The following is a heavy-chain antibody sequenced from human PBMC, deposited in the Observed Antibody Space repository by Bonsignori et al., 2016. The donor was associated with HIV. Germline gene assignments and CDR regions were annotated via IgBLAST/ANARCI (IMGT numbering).Heavy chain of an antibody. D-gene: IGHD3-16*01. CDR3: AKAPEGEFDY. CDR2: ISGSGGST. V-gene: IGHV3-23*01. Sequence: WIRQPPGKGLEWVSAISGSGGSTYYADSVKGRFTISRDNSKNTLYLQMNSLRAEDTAVYYCAKAPEGEFDYWGQGTLVTVSS. J-gene: IGHJ4*02.